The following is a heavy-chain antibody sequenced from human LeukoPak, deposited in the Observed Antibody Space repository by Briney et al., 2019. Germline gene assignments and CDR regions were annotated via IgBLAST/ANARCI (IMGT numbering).Heavy chain of an antibody. D-gene: IGHD5-18*01. J-gene: IGHJ4*02. CDR2: ISYDGNDK. CDR1: GFTFSNYA. CDR3: ARDRDTAMGL. V-gene: IGHV3-30-3*01. Sequence: LTGGSLRLSCAASGFTFSNYAMHWVRQAPGKGLEWVAIISYDGNDKYYTDSVKGRFTISRDKSKNTLYLQMNSLRAEDTAAYYCARDRDTAMGLWGQGTLVTVSS.